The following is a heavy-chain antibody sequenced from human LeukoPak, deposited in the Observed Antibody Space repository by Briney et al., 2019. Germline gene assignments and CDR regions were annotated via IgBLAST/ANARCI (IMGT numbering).Heavy chain of an antibody. J-gene: IGHJ6*03. V-gene: IGHV1-18*01. CDR1: GGAFSSYA. CDR3: ARGSVGGRDYYYMDV. D-gene: IGHD2-15*01. CDR2: IGGNSAYT. Sequence: ASVKVSCKASGGAFSSYAISWVRQAPGQGLEWMGWIGGNSAYTNSAQKFQGRVTMTTDTSTNTAYMELRSLRSDDTAVYYCARGSVGGRDYYYMDVWGKGTTVTVS.